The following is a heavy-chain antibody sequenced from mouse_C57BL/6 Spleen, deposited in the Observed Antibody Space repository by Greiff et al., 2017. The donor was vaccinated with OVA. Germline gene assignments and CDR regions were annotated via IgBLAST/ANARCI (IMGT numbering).Heavy chain of an antibody. CDR2: IDPSDSET. Sequence: VQLQQSGAELVRPGSSVKLSCKASGYTFTSYWMHWVKQRPIQGLEWIGNIDPSDSETHYNQKFKDKATLTVDKSSSTAYMQLSSLTSEDSAVYYCARDYYYGSSLFDYWGQGTTLTVSS. D-gene: IGHD1-1*01. J-gene: IGHJ2*01. CDR3: ARDYYYGSSLFDY. V-gene: IGHV1-52*01. CDR1: GYTFTSYW.